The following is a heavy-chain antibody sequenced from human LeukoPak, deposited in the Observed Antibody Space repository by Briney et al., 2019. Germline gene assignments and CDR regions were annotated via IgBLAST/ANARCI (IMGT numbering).Heavy chain of an antibody. J-gene: IGHJ5*02. Sequence: ASVKVSCKASGYTFTSYGISWVRQAPGQGLEWMGWIGAYNGNTNYAQKLQGRVTMTTDTSTSTAYMELRSLRSDDTAVYYCARGSGYSYAYWNWFDPWGQGTLVTVSS. CDR2: IGAYNGNT. CDR3: ARGSGYSYAYWNWFDP. V-gene: IGHV1-18*01. CDR1: GYTFTSYG. D-gene: IGHD5-18*01.